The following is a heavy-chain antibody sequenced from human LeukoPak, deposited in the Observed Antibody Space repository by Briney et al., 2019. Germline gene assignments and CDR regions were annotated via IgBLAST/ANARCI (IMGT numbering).Heavy chain of an antibody. D-gene: IGHD3/OR15-3a*01. V-gene: IGHV4-59*01. J-gene: IGHJ6*02. CDR2: IHYTGKA. Sequence: PSETLSLTSTVSGGSISGNYWTWTRQPPGKGLEWIGQIHYTGKADYNPSLRSRITISVDTSKNQMFLKVSSVTAADTAVYYCARFGPYYDMDVWGQGTTVTVSS. CDR1: GGSISGNY. CDR3: ARFGPYYDMDV.